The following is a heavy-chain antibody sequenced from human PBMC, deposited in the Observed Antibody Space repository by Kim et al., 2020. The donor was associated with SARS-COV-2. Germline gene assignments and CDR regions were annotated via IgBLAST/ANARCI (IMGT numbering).Heavy chain of an antibody. CDR3: ASQWLTNWFDP. J-gene: IGHJ5*02. CDR1: GGSISSGGYD. D-gene: IGHD6-19*01. Sequence: SETLSLTCTVSGGSISSGGYDWSWIRQHPGKGLEWIGYIYYSGSTYYNPSLKSRVTISVDTSKNQFSLKLSSVTAADTAVYYCASQWLTNWFDPWGQGTLVTVSS. V-gene: IGHV4-31*03. CDR2: IYYSGST.